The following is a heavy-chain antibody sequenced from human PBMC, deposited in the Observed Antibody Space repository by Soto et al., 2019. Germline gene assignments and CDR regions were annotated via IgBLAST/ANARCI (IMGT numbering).Heavy chain of an antibody. Sequence: PGGSLRVSCAASGFTFSSYAMNWVRQAPGKGLEWVSAISGSGDNTYYADSVKGRFTISRDNSKNTLYLQMNSLRAEDTAVYYCAASGYYYDSSGYYPLAEYFQHWGHGTLVTVSS. J-gene: IGHJ1*01. CDR1: GFTFSSYA. CDR2: ISGSGDNT. CDR3: AASGYYYDSSGYYPLAEYFQH. D-gene: IGHD3-22*01. V-gene: IGHV3-23*01.